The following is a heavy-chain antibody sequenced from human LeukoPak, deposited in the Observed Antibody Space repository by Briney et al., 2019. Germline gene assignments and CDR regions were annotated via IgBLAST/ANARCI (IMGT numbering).Heavy chain of an antibody. CDR2: IYYSGST. Sequence: SETLSLTCTVSGGSISSSSYYWGWIRQPPGKGLEWIGSIYYSGSTYYNPSLKSRVTISVDTSKNQFSLKLSSVTAADTAVYYCARKRRYCSSTSCYVGYYYYGMDVWGQGTTVTVSS. V-gene: IGHV4-39*01. CDR3: ARKRRYCSSTSCYVGYYYYGMDV. J-gene: IGHJ6*02. CDR1: GGSISSSSYY. D-gene: IGHD2-2*01.